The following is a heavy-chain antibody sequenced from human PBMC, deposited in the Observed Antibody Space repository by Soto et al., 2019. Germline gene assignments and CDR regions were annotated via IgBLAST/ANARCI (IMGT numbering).Heavy chain of an antibody. J-gene: IGHJ6*02. D-gene: IGHD3-22*01. V-gene: IGHV4-39*01. CDR3: ARISNLYYYDSSGYHRVPNYYGMDV. Sequence: SETLSLTCTVAGGSMTRSGYYWGWIRQPPGNELQYIGSVYNNGQTYYNPSLTSPVTISIDTSKNQFSLKLSSVTAADTAVYYCARISNLYYYDSSGYHRVPNYYGMDVWGQGTTVTVSS. CDR1: GGSMTRSGYY. CDR2: VYNNGQT.